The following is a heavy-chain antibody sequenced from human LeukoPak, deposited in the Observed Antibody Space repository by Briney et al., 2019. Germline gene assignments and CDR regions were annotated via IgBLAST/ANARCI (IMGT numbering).Heavy chain of an antibody. V-gene: IGHV3-53*01. Sequence: QPGGSLRLSCAASGFIVSSSYMSWVRQAPGKGLEWVSVIYAGGNTYYADSVKGRFTVSRDNSKNTLYLQMNSLRAEDTAVYYCARASVVEWLLLPNWGQGTLVTVSS. J-gene: IGHJ4*02. CDR3: ARASVVEWLLLPN. D-gene: IGHD3-3*01. CDR2: IYAGGNT. CDR1: GFIVSSSY.